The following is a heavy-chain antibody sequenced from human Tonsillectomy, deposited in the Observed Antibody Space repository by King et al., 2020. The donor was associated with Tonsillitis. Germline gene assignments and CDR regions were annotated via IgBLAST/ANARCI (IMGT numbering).Heavy chain of an antibody. D-gene: IGHD6-19*01. J-gene: IGHJ6*02. CDR3: AREYSIGWWSLGRRSVNYYGMDV. CDR1: GFTFSSYA. V-gene: IGHV3-23*04. Sequence: VQLVESGGGLVQPGGSLRLSCAASGFTFSSYAMSWVRQAPGKGLEWVSAISGSGGSTYYADSVKGRFTISRDNSKNTLYLQMNSLRAEDTAVYYCAREYSIGWWSLGRRSVNYYGMDVWGQGTTVTVSS. CDR2: ISGSGGST.